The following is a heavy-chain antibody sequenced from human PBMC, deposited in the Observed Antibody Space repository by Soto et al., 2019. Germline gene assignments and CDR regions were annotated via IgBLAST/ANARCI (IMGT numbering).Heavy chain of an antibody. V-gene: IGHV4-59*01. CDR2: IYYSGST. Sequence: SETLSLTCTVSGGSISSYYWSWIRQPPGKGLEWIGYIYYSGSTNYNPSLKSRVTISVDTSKNQFSLKLSSVTAADTAVYYCARLLDGKSSWPVPNYYYYGMDVWGQGTTVTVSS. D-gene: IGHD6-13*01. CDR3: ARLLDGKSSWPVPNYYYYGMDV. J-gene: IGHJ6*02. CDR1: GGSISSYY.